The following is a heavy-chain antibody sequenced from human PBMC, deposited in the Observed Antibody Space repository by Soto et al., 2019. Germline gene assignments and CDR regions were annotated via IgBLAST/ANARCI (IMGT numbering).Heavy chain of an antibody. J-gene: IGHJ4*02. D-gene: IGHD6-13*01. Sequence: QVQLVESGGGVVQPGRSLRLSCAASGFTFRNYAMQWVRQAPGKGLEWVAVISSDGGTKFYADSVKGRFTISRDNSKNTLDLQMNSLRTEDTAVYYCAKDAAAAGTFDYWGQGTLVTVSS. V-gene: IGHV3-30*18. CDR3: AKDAAAAGTFDY. CDR1: GFTFRNYA. CDR2: ISSDGGTK.